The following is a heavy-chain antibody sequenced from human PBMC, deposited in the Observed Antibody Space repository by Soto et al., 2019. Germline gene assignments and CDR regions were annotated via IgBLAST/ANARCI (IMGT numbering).Heavy chain of an antibody. CDR1: GGSISSSSYY. D-gene: IGHD3-3*01. J-gene: IGHJ6*03. CDR2: IYYSGST. V-gene: IGHV4-39*01. CDR3: ARLKYDFMRGVYMDV. Sequence: SETLSLTCTVSGGSISSSSYYWGWIRQPPGKGLEWIGSIYYSGSTYYNPSLKSRVTISVDTSKNQFSLKLSSVTAADTAVYYCARLKYDFMRGVYMDVWGKGTTVTVSS.